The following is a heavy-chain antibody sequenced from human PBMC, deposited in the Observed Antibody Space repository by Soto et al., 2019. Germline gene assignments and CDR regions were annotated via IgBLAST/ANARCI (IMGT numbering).Heavy chain of an antibody. J-gene: IGHJ4*02. Sequence: PSETLSLTCTVSGGSISSGDYYWSWIRQPPGKGLEWIGYIYYSGSTYYNPSLKSRVTISVDTSKNQFSLKLSSVTAADTAVYYCARVHDSSGYPDHWGQATLVTVSS. CDR1: GGSISSGDYY. V-gene: IGHV4-30-4*01. CDR2: IYYSGST. CDR3: ARVHDSSGYPDH. D-gene: IGHD3-22*01.